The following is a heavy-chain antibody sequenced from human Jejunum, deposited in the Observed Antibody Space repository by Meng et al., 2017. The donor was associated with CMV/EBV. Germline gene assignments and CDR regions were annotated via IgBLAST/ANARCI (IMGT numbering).Heavy chain of an antibody. D-gene: IGHD6-13*01. V-gene: IGHV6-1*01. Sequence: QVQAEQSGPGRVTPSQTLSLIWAISGDSVSSKSAAWNWIRQSPSRGLEWLGRAYYRSKWFYDYALSVKSRININPDTSKNRFSLQLNSVTPEDTAVYYCARGLYDSSWSTFDYWGQGTLVTVSS. CDR2: AYYRSKWFY. J-gene: IGHJ4*02. CDR3: ARGLYDSSWSTFDY. CDR1: GDSVSSKSAA.